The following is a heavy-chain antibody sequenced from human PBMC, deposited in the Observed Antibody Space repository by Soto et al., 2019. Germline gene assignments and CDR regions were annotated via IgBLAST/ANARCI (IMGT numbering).Heavy chain of an antibody. J-gene: IGHJ4*02. CDR3: ASSYGSGYRAFDY. D-gene: IGHD3-10*01. CDR1: GDTFTFYS. V-gene: IGHV1-69*02. Sequence: QVQLVQSGAEVKRPGSSVKVSCKASGDTFTFYSINWVRQAPGLGLEWMGRINPILSMSNYAQRFQGRVTMTADKSTSTAYMERSSLRSEETATYYCASSYGSGYRAFDYWGQGALVTVSS. CDR2: INPILSMS.